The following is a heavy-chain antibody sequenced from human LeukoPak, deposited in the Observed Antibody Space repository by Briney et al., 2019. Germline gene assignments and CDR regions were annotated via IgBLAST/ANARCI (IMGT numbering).Heavy chain of an antibody. J-gene: IGHJ5*02. Sequence: GASVKVSCTASGYTFTGYYMHWVRQAPGQGLEWMGWINPNSGGTNYAQKFQGRVTMTRDTSISTAYMELSRLRSDDTAVYYCAREYSSSSGWFDPWGQGTLVTVSS. CDR3: AREYSSSSGWFDP. V-gene: IGHV1-2*02. CDR2: INPNSGGT. CDR1: GYTFTGYY. D-gene: IGHD6-6*01.